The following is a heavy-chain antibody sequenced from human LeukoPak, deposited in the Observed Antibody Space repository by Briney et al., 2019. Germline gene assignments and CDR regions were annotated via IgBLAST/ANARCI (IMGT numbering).Heavy chain of an antibody. J-gene: IGHJ4*02. CDR1: GFTFSSYG. CDR3: AKEGYYGSGSYCDFDY. Sequence: GGSLRLSCAASGFTFSSYGMSWVRRAPGKGLEWVSTISGSDTSTYYADSVKGRFTISRDNSKNTLYLQMNSLRAEDTAVYYCAKEGYYGSGSYCDFDYWGQGTLVTVSS. V-gene: IGHV3-23*01. CDR2: ISGSDTST. D-gene: IGHD3-10*01.